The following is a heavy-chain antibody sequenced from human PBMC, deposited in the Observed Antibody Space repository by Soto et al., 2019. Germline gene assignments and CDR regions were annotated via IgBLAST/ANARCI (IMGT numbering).Heavy chain of an antibody. CDR2: IYYSGST. J-gene: IGHJ4*02. D-gene: IGHD3-9*01. V-gene: IGHV4-31*03. CDR3: ARHPGYYDILTGYTTYYFDY. Sequence: SETLSLTCTVSGGSISSGGYYWSWIRQHPGKGLEWIGYIYYSGSTYYNPSLKSRVTISIDTSKNQFSLKVTSVTAADTAVYYCARHPGYYDILTGYTTYYFDYWGQGILVTVSS. CDR1: GGSISSGGYY.